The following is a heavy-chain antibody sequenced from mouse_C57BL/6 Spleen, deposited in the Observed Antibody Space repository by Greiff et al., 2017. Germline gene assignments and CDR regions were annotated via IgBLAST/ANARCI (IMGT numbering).Heavy chain of an antibody. CDR2: INPNNGGT. J-gene: IGHJ3*01. D-gene: IGHD2-2*01. V-gene: IGHV1-22*01. CDR1: GYTFTDYN. Sequence: VHVKQSGPELVKPGASVKMSCKASGYTFTDYNMHWVKQSHGKSLEWIGYINPNNGGTSYNQKFKGKATLTVNKSSSTAYMELRSLTSEDSAVYYCARNGYDGLAWFAYWGQGTLVTVSA. CDR3: ARNGYDGLAWFAY.